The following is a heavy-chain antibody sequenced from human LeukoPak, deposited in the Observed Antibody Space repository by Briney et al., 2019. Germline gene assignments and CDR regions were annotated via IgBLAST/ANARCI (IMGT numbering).Heavy chain of an antibody. D-gene: IGHD3-9*01. V-gene: IGHV4-34*01. CDR3: ARFDWSLNWFDP. Sequence: KTSETLSLTCAVYGGSFSGYYWSWIRQPPGKGLEWIGEINHSGSTNYNPSLKSRVTISVDTSKNQFSLKLSSVTAADTAVYYRARFDWSLNWFDPWGQGTLVTVSS. J-gene: IGHJ5*02. CDR1: GGSFSGYY. CDR2: INHSGST.